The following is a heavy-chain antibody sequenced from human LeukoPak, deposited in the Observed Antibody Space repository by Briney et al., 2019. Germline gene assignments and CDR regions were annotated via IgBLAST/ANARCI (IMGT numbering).Heavy chain of an antibody. CDR3: ARWVDYDILTGYYLVINAFDI. CDR2: IKQDGSEK. V-gene: IGHV3-7*01. D-gene: IGHD3-9*01. J-gene: IGHJ3*02. Sequence: PGGSLRLSCAASGFTFSSYWMSWVRQAPGKGLEWVANIKQDGSEKYYVDSVKGRFTISRDNAKNSLYLQMNSLRAEDTAVYYRARWVDYDILTGYYLVINAFDIWGQGTMVTVSS. CDR1: GFTFSSYW.